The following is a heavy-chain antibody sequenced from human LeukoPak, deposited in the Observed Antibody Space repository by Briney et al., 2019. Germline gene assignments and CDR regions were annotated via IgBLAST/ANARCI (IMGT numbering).Heavy chain of an antibody. CDR2: IRYDGTNK. V-gene: IGHV3-30*02. D-gene: IGHD6-19*01. J-gene: IGHJ4*02. CDR1: GFTFSNYG. Sequence: GGSLRLPCAASGFTFSNYGMHWVRQAPGKGLEWVAFIRYDGTNKYYADSVKGRFTISRDNAKNSLYLQMNSLRAEDTALYYCAKDIRQWLVTGVFDYWGQGTLVTVSS. CDR3: AKDIRQWLVTGVFDY.